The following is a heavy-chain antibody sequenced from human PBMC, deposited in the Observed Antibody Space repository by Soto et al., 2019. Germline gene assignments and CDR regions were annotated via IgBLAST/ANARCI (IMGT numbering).Heavy chain of an antibody. Sequence: SETLSLTCAVYGGSFSGYYWSWIRQPPGKGLEWIGEINHSGSTNYNPSLKSRVTISVDTSKNQFSLKLSSVTAADTAVYYCARVKRYYDFWSGYSSYYYYGMDVWGQGTTVTVS. CDR1: GGSFSGYY. CDR2: INHSGST. J-gene: IGHJ6*02. D-gene: IGHD3-3*01. V-gene: IGHV4-34*01. CDR3: ARVKRYYDFWSGYSSYYYYGMDV.